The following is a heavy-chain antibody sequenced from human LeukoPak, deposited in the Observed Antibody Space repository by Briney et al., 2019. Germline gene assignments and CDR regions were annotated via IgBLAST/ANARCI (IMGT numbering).Heavy chain of an antibody. Sequence: SGRSLRLSCAASGFTFSSYAMHWVRQAPGKGLEWVSAISGSGGSTYYADSVKGRFTISRDNSKNTLYLQMNSLRAEDTAVYYCANYGSGWDRDAFDIWGQGTMVTVSS. V-gene: IGHV3-23*01. CDR2: ISGSGGST. D-gene: IGHD6-19*01. CDR3: ANYGSGWDRDAFDI. CDR1: GFTFSSYA. J-gene: IGHJ3*02.